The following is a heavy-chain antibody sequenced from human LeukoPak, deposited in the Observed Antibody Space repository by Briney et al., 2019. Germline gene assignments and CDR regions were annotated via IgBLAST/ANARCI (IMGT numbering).Heavy chain of an antibody. CDR1: GYTFTSYG. V-gene: IGHV1-18*01. J-gene: IGHJ4*02. Sequence: ASVKVSCKASGYTFTSYGISWVRQAPGQGLEWMGWISAYNGNTSYAQKLQDRVTMTTDTSTSTAYMELRSLRSDDTAVYYCAISSSYYYDSSGLPDFDYWGQGTLVTVSS. CDR2: ISAYNGNT. CDR3: AISSSYYYDSSGLPDFDY. D-gene: IGHD3-22*01.